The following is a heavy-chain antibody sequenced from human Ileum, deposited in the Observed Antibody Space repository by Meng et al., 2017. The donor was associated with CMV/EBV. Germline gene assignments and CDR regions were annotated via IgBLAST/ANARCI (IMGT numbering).Heavy chain of an antibody. J-gene: IGHJ4*02. V-gene: IGHV7-4-1*02. CDR1: EYNFTSND. CDR3: ARDGLSGRYFDY. D-gene: IGHD1-26*01. CDR2: INTNTGNA. Sequence: SCKASEYNFTSNDMGWGRQDPGQGPEWMEWINTNTGNAAYAQGFKGRFVFSLDTSVSTTYLQISSLKAEDTAVYYCARDGLSGRYFDYWGQGTLVTVSS.